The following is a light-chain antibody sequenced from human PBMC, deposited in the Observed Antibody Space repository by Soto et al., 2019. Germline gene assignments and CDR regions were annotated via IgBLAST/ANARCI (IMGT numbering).Light chain of an antibody. Sequence: DIPMTQSPSTLSASVGDRVTITCRASQSISTWLAWFQQKPGKAPKVLIYKASILESGVPSRFSGSGSGTEFTLTISSLQPDDFATYYCQQYGSGSPWTFGQGTKVEIK. CDR3: QQYGSGSPWT. V-gene: IGKV1-5*03. CDR1: QSISTW. CDR2: KAS. J-gene: IGKJ1*01.